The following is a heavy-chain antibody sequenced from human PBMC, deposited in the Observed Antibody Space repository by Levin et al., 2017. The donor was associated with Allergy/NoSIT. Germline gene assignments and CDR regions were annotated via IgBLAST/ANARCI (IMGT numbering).Heavy chain of an antibody. J-gene: IGHJ4*02. CDR2: IYQSGTT. D-gene: IGHD3-10*01. V-gene: IGHV4-30-2*01. CDR1: GGSISSGSFS. Sequence: LRLSCAVSGGSISSGSFSWTWIRQPPGKGLEWIGYIYQSGTTYYNPSLRSRVSISLDRSRNQFSLKLTSLTAADTAVYYCASGRKPLYYPASGSFPFDYWGRGILVTVPS. CDR3: ASGRKPLYYPASGSFPFDY.